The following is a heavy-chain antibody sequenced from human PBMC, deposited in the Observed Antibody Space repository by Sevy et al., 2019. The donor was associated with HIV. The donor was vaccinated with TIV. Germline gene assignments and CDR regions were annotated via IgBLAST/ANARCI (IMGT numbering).Heavy chain of an antibody. CDR1: GGSISSYY. J-gene: IGHJ6*02. CDR2: IYYSGST. Sequence: AESLSLTCTVSGGSISSYYWSWIRQPPGKGLEWIGYIYYSGSTNYNPSLKSRVTIAVDASKNQFSLKLSYVTAADTAVYYCARGGDCSGGSCYWGYYYYYGMDVWGQGTTVRVSS. CDR3: ARGGDCSGGSCYWGYYYYYGMDV. V-gene: IGHV4-59*01. D-gene: IGHD2-15*01.